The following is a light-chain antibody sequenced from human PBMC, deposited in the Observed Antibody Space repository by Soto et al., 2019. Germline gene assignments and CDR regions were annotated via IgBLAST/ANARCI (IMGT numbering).Light chain of an antibody. CDR1: QSVSSSY. Sequence: EFLLTQSAGTLSLSPGERATLSCRASQSVSSSYLAWYQQKPGQAPRLLIYGASSRATGIPDRFSGSGSGTDFTLTINRLEPEDFAVYYCQQYGNSPPPFGGGTKVVIE. J-gene: IGKJ4*01. CDR2: GAS. CDR3: QQYGNSPPP. V-gene: IGKV3-20*01.